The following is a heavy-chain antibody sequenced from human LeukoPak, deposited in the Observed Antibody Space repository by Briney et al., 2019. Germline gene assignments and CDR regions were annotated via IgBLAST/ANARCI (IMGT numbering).Heavy chain of an antibody. CDR1: GGSFSGYY. CDR3: ARLADNYYYYYYMDV. V-gene: IGHV4-34*01. J-gene: IGHJ6*03. Sequence: SETLSLTCAVYGGSFSGYYWSWIRQPPGMGLEWIGEINHSGSTNYNPSLKSRVTISVDTSKNQFSLKLSSVTAADTAVYYCARLADNYYYYYYMDVWGKGTTVTVSS. CDR2: INHSGST. D-gene: IGHD3-3*02.